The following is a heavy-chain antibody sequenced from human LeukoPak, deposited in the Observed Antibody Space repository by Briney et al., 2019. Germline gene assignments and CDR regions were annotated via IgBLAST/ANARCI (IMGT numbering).Heavy chain of an antibody. J-gene: IGHJ5*02. CDR1: GFTFSNYA. D-gene: IGHD5-12*01. CDR2: IKRDGSEK. V-gene: IGHV3-7*01. CDR3: ASEVGWLRLNWFDP. Sequence: GGSLRLSCAASGFTFSNYAMSWVRQAPGKGLEWVANIKRDGSEKYYVDSVKGRFTISRDNAKNSLYLQMNSLRAEDTAVYYCASEVGWLRLNWFDPWGQGTLVTVSS.